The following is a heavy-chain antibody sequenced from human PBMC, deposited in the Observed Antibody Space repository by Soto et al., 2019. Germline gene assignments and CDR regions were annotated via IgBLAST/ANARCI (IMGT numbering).Heavy chain of an antibody. J-gene: IGHJ6*02. V-gene: IGHV4-4*07. CDR2: IYTSGST. CDR1: GGSISSYY. CDR3: ARDRVRGVINYVYYYYGMDV. Sequence: QVQLQESGPGLVKPSETLSLTCTVSGGSISSYYWSWIRQPAGKGLEWIGRIYTSGSTNYNPSLKSRVTMSVDTSKNQFSLKLSSVTAADTAVYYCARDRVRGVINYVYYYYGMDVWGQGTTVTVSS. D-gene: IGHD3-10*01.